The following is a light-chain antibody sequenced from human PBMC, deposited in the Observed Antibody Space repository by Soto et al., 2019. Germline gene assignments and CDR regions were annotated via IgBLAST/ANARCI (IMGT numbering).Light chain of an antibody. CDR3: QQTYSTPVT. Sequence: DILLTQSPSSLSASVGDRITITCRASQSVGIYLNWYQQKPGKAPKLLIFDADSVQSAVPSRFSGSGSGTDFTLTISSLQPEDFATFYCQQTYSTPVTFGGGTKVEIK. CDR2: DAD. V-gene: IGKV1-39*01. J-gene: IGKJ4*01. CDR1: QSVGIY.